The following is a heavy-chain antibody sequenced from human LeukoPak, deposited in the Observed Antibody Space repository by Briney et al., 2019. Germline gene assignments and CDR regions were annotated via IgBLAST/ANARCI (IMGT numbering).Heavy chain of an antibody. CDR3: EGIDETIWFGDRNKDAFDI. D-gene: IGHD3-10*01. CDR1: GGTFSNYA. CDR2: IIPIFGTG. V-gene: IGHV1-69*13. Sequence: SVKVSCKASGGTFSNYAINWVRQAPGQGLEWMGGIIPIFGTGKYAQKFQGRVTITADESTSTAYMELSSLRSEDTAVYYCEGIDETIWFGDRNKDAFDIWGQGAMVTVSS. J-gene: IGHJ3*02.